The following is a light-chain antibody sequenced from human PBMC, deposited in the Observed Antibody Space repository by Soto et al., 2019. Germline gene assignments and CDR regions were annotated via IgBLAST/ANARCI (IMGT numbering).Light chain of an antibody. CDR1: QSGTSNY. J-gene: IGKJ2*01. CDR2: GAS. Sequence: EILLTHSPGTLSLSPGERATLSCRASQSGTSNYLAWYQQKPGQAPRLLIYGASSRATGIPDRFSGSGSGTDFTLTISRLEPEDFAVYYCQQDGDSPTTFGQGTKLEI. V-gene: IGKV3-20*01. CDR3: QQDGDSPTT.